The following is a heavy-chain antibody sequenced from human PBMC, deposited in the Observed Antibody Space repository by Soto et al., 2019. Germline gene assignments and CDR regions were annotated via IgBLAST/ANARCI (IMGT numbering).Heavy chain of an antibody. Sequence: QVXLVXSGAXXKKPXXSXKXSCTASGYTFTSYAIXXXXXXXXXXXXXMGWISAHSGNTDYAQLLQGRVTMTTDTSTSTAYMXXRSLXSDDTAVYYXXRXXXXXXXXXXFXFWGLGTLVTVSS. V-gene: IGHV1-18*01. CDR3: XRXXXXXXXXXXFXF. J-gene: IGHJ4*02. CDR1: GYTFTSYA. CDR2: ISAHSGNT.